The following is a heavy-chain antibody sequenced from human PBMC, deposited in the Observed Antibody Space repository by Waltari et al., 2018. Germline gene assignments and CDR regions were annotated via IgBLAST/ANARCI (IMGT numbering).Heavy chain of an antibody. D-gene: IGHD6-6*01. J-gene: IGHJ4*02. CDR2: VDPENGET. Sequence: EVQLVQSGAEVKKPGATVKISCKASGYTFTDYYMHWVQQAPGNGLEWMGRVDPENGETVYAEKFQGRVTITPDTSTDTAYMELSSLRSEDTAVYYCATDHPLAARQRFDYWGQGTLVTVSS. CDR3: ATDHPLAARQRFDY. V-gene: IGHV1-69-2*01. CDR1: GYTFTDYY.